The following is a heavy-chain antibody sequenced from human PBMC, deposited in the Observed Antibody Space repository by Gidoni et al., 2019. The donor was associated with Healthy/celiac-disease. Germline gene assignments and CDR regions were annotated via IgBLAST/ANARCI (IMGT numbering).Heavy chain of an antibody. J-gene: IGHJ6*03. CDR3: ARDAARYYYYYMDV. D-gene: IGHD6-25*01. CDR2: ISYDGSNK. V-gene: IGHV3-30-3*01. Sequence: QVQLVESGGGVVQPGRSLRPPCAASGSTSSSYAMHWVRQAPGKGLEWVAVISYDGSNKYYADSVKGRFTISRDNSKNTLYLQMNSLRAEDTAVYYCARDAARYYYYYMDVWGKGTTVTVSS. CDR1: GSTSSSYA.